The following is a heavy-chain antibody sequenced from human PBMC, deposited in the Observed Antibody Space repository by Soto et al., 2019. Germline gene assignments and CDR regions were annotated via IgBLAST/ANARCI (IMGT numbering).Heavy chain of an antibody. CDR2: ISYDGSNK. D-gene: IGHD3-10*01. CDR1: GFTFSTYA. CDR3: ARGAPFKRYYGSGSYNNYGMDV. J-gene: IGHJ6*02. Sequence: GGSLRLSCAASGFTFSTYAIHWVRQAPGKGLEWVAVISYDGSNKYYAESVKGRFTISRDNSTSTVYMELSSLRSEDTAVYYCARGAPFKRYYGSGSYNNYGMDVWGQGTTVTVSS. V-gene: IGHV3-30-3*01.